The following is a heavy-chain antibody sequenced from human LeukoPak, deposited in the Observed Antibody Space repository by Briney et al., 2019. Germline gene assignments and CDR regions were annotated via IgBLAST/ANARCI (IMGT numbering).Heavy chain of an antibody. CDR2: ITGSGGTT. J-gene: IGHJ4*02. CDR1: GFTFSSYA. Sequence: GGSLRLSCAASGFTFSSYAMSWVRQAPGKGLEWVSAITGSGGTTYYSDSVKGRFTISRDNSTNTLYLQMNSLEAEHTGVYYCARRYYDSSGYGFDYWGQGTLVTVSS. V-gene: IGHV3-23*01. CDR3: ARRYYDSSGYGFDY. D-gene: IGHD3-22*01.